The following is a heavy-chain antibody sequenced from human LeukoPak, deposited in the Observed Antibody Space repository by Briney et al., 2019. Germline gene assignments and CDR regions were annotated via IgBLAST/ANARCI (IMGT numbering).Heavy chain of an antibody. Sequence: GGSLRLSCAASGFTFSSYAMSWVRQAPGKGLEWVSTISGSGRSRYYADSVKGRFTISRDNSKNTLYLQMNSLRAEDTAVYYCAKDGAVQYYFDYWGQGTLVTVSS. D-gene: IGHD3-16*01. CDR1: GFTFSSYA. V-gene: IGHV3-23*01. J-gene: IGHJ4*02. CDR2: ISGSGRSR. CDR3: AKDGAVQYYFDY.